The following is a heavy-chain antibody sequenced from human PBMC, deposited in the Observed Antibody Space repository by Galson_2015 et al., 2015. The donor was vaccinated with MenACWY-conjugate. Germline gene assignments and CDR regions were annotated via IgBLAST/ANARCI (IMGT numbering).Heavy chain of an antibody. CDR3: ARRGPGSDFWSGYYSFDY. CDR1: GGSIGSSNW. CDR2: IYHSGST. J-gene: IGHJ4*02. V-gene: IGHV4-4*02. D-gene: IGHD3-3*01. Sequence: TLSLTCAVSGGSIGSSNWWSWVRQPPGKGLEWIGEIYHSGSTNYNPSLKSRVSISVDKSKNQFSLKLSSVTAADTAVYYCARRGPGSDFWSGYYSFDYWGQGTLVTVSS.